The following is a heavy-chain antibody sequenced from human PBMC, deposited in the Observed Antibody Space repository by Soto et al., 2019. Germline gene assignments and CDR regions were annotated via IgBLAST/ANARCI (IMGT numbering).Heavy chain of an antibody. V-gene: IGHV4-59*01. Sequence: SETLSLTCSVSNGSISTYYWTWVRQPPGKGLEWIGYVYYSGSTNYNPSLKSRVAMSIDTSKNQFSLELKSVTAADAATYYCVRDYLLTGFDTWGQGTLVTVSS. CDR1: NGSISTYY. D-gene: IGHD3-9*01. CDR3: VRDYLLTGFDT. J-gene: IGHJ5*02. CDR2: VYYSGST.